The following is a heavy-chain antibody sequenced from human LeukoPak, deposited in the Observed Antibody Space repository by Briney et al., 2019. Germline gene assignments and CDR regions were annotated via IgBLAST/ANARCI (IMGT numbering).Heavy chain of an antibody. J-gene: IGHJ6*02. CDR3: ARDMSPPGVLVTSDYGMDV. CDR2: IIPLVDVA. V-gene: IGHV1-69*04. Sequence: GASVKVSCKASGDSXGRYGISGVRQAPGQGLEWMGRIIPLVDVANYARRFQDKITITADRFTSTAYMELTSLTSDDTAVYYCARDMSPPGVLVTSDYGMDVWGRGTTVIVSS. D-gene: IGHD2-8*02. CDR1: GDSXGRYG.